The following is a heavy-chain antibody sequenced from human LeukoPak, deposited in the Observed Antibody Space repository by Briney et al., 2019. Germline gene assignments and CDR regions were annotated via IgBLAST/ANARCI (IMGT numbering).Heavy chain of an antibody. J-gene: IGHJ4*02. CDR2: IRYDGSNK. D-gene: IGHD3-22*01. CDR1: GFTFSSYG. CDR3: ARKRGDSSGYYYDFIRQGYFDY. V-gene: IGHV3-30*02. Sequence: PGGSLRLSCAASGFTFSSYGMHWVRQAPGKGLEWVAFIRYDGSNKYYADSVKGRFTISRDNSKNTLYLQMNSLRAEDTAVYYCARKRGDSSGYYYDFIRQGYFDYWGQGTLVTVSS.